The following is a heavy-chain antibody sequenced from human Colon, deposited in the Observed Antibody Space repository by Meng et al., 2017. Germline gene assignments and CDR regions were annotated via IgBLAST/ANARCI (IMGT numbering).Heavy chain of an antibody. V-gene: IGHV3-9*01. CDR3: AKGVGKWLAHFYGMAV. D-gene: IGHD6-19*01. Sequence: SLKISCAASGFNFDDYAMHWVRQPPGKGLEWVSGISWDSGSIAYADSVQGRFTISRDNAKNSLYLQVNSLRPEDTALYYCAKGVGKWLAHFYGMAVWGQGTTVTVAS. CDR1: GFNFDDYA. CDR2: ISWDSGSI. J-gene: IGHJ6*01.